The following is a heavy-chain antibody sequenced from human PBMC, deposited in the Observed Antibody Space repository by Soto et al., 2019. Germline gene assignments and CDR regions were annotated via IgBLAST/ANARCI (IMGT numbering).Heavy chain of an antibody. CDR2: IYSGGST. Sequence: GGSLRLSCAASGFTVSSNYMSWVRQAPGKGLEWVSVIYSGGSTYYADSVKGRFTISRDNSKNTLYLQMNSLRAEDTAVYYCARNYDFWSGYPDYYYGMDVWGQGTTVTVS. D-gene: IGHD3-3*01. J-gene: IGHJ6*02. CDR1: GFTVSSNY. CDR3: ARNYDFWSGYPDYYYGMDV. V-gene: IGHV3-53*01.